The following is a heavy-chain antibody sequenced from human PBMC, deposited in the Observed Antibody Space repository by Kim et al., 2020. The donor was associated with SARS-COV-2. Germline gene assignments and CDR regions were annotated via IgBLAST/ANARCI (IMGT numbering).Heavy chain of an antibody. CDR3: ARARYDILTGYCDY. V-gene: IGHV3-21*01. Sequence: GGSLRLSCAASGFTFSSYSMNWVRQAPGKGLEWVSSISSGSSYIYYADSVKGRFTISRDNAKNSLYLQMNSLRAEDTAVYYCARARYDILTGYCDYWGQGTLVTVSS. CDR2: ISSGSSYI. D-gene: IGHD3-9*01. CDR1: GFTFSSYS. J-gene: IGHJ4*02.